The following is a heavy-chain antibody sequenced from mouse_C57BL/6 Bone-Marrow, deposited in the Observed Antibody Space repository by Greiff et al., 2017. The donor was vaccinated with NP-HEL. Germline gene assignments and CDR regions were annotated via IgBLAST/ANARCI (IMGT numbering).Heavy chain of an antibody. V-gene: IGHV1-82*01. D-gene: IGHD2-2*01. CDR1: GYAFSSSW. CDR3: ARRCLYYGYD. Sequence: QVQLQQSGPELVKPGASVKISCKASGYAFSSSWMNWVKQRPGKGLEWIGRIYPGDGDTNYNGKFKGKATLTADKSSSTAYMQLSSLTSEDSAVYFCARRCLYYGYDWGQGTTLTVSS. CDR2: IYPGDGDT. J-gene: IGHJ2*01.